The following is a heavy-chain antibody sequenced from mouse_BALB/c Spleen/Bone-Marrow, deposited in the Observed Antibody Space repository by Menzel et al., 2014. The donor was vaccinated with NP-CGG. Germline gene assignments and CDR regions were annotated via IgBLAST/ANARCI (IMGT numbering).Heavy chain of an antibody. CDR3: ARRYGSSYNYWYFDV. D-gene: IGHD1-1*01. J-gene: IGHJ1*01. Sequence: VRLQQSGPELVKPGASVKISCKSSGYTFTEYTMHWVKQSHGKSLEWIGGINPNNGGATYNQKFKGKATLTVDKSSSPAYMELRSLTSEDSAVYYCARRYGSSYNYWYFDVLGAGTTVTVSS. CDR1: GYTFTEYT. V-gene: IGHV1-18*01. CDR2: INPNNGGA.